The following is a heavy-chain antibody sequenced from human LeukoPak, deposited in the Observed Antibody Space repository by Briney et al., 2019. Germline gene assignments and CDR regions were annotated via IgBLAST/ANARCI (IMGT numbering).Heavy chain of an antibody. J-gene: IGHJ4*02. CDR3: ARDFHSSGWYLGY. D-gene: IGHD6-19*01. CDR1: GFTVSSNY. CDR2: IYIGDIT. V-gene: IGHV3-66*01. Sequence: GGSLRLSCAASGFTVSSNYMSWVRQAPGKGLEWVSVIYIGDITYYADSVKGRFIISRDNSKNTLYLQMNSLRVEDTAVYYCARDFHSSGWYLGYWGQGTLVTVSS.